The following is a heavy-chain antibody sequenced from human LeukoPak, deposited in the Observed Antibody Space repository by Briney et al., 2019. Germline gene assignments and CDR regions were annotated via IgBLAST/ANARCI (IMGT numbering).Heavy chain of an antibody. CDR1: GGSVSSGSYY. CDR3: ARDKDAFDI. Sequence: SETLSLTRTVSGGSVSSGSYYWSWIRQPPGKGLEWIGYIYYSGSTNYNPSLKSRVTISVDTSKNQFSLKLSSVTAADTAVYYCARDKDAFDIWGQGTMVTVSS. CDR2: IYYSGST. J-gene: IGHJ3*02. V-gene: IGHV4-61*01.